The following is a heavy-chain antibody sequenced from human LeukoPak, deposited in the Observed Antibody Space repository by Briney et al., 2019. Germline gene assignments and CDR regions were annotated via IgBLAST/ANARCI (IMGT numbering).Heavy chain of an antibody. Sequence: PVKVSCKASGGTFSSYAISWVRQAPGQGLEWMGGIIPIFGTANYAQKFQGRVTITADESTSTAYMELSSLRSEDTAVYYCARINKTPVRKRPAYWFDPWGQGTLVTVSS. CDR1: GGTFSSYA. V-gene: IGHV1-69*01. CDR2: IIPIFGTA. J-gene: IGHJ5*02. D-gene: IGHD3-10*01. CDR3: ARINKTPVRKRPAYWFDP.